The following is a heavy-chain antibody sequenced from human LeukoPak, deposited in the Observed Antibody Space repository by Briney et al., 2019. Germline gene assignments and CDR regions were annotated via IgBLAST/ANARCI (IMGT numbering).Heavy chain of an antibody. CDR1: GGSISSSSYY. CDR2: IYYSGST. Sequence: SETLSLTCTVSGGSISSSSYYWGWIRQPPGKGLEWIGSIYYSGSTYYNPSLKSRVTISVDTSKNQFSLKLSSVTAADTAVYYCARGGITIFGVVITHFDYWGQGTLVTVSS. CDR3: ARGGITIFGVVITHFDY. V-gene: IGHV4-39*01. J-gene: IGHJ4*02. D-gene: IGHD3-3*01.